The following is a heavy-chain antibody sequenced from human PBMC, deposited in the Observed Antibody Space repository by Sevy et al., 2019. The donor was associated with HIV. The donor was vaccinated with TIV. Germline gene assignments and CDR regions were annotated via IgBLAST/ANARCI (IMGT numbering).Heavy chain of an antibody. V-gene: IGHV3-33*01. D-gene: IGHD1-26*01. Sequence: GGSLRLSCAASGFIFSYYGMHWVRQAPGKGLEWVAVIWYDGSNTIYTDSVKGRFTISGDNSKNILYLQMNSLRDEDTTVYYCARDPHEIMLSGSYYLYWGQGTRVTVSS. CDR1: GFIFSYYG. CDR2: IWYDGSNT. CDR3: ARDPHEIMLSGSYYLY. J-gene: IGHJ4*02.